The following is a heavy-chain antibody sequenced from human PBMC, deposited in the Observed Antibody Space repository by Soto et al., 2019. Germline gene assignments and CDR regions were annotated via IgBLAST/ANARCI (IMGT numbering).Heavy chain of an antibody. Sequence: ASVKVCCKASGYTFTGYYMHWVRQAPGQGLEWMGWINPNSGGTNYAQKFQGWVTMTRDTSISTAYMELSRLRSDDTAVYYCAGAPSNNLYYFDSSEYPQPGRYGLAVSGQGSTVIGSS. CDR3: AGAPSNNLYYFDSSEYPQPGRYGLAV. D-gene: IGHD3-22*01. J-gene: IGHJ6*02. CDR1: GYTFTGYY. CDR2: INPNSGGT. V-gene: IGHV1-2*04.